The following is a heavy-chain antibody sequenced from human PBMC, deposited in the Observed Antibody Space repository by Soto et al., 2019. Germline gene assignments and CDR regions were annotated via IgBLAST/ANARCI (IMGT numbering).Heavy chain of an antibody. J-gene: IGHJ6*03. D-gene: IGHD6-6*01. CDR1: GFTFSGSA. CDR3: TRRLAYYYMDV. Sequence: EVQLVESGGGLVQPGGSLKLSCAASGFTFSGSAMHWVRQASGKGLECVGRIRSKANSYATAYAASVKGRFTISRDDSKNTAYLQMNSLKTEDTAVYYCTRRLAYYYMDVWGKGTTVTVSS. V-gene: IGHV3-73*01. CDR2: IRSKANSYAT.